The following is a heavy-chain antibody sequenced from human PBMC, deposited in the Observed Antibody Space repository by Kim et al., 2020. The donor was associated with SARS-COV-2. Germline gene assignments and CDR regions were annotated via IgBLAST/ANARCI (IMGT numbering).Heavy chain of an antibody. CDR2: IYYSGST. D-gene: IGHD6-13*01. CDR1: GGSISSSSYY. J-gene: IGHJ6*02. Sequence: SETLSLTCTVSGGSISSSSYYWGWIRQPPGKGLEWIGSIYYSGSTYYNPSLKSRVTISVDTSKNQFSLKLSSVTAADTAVYYCAIHMVRGSSSWYSPHYYYYYGMDVWGQGTTVTVSS. CDR3: AIHMVRGSSSWYSPHYYYYYGMDV. V-gene: IGHV4-39*01.